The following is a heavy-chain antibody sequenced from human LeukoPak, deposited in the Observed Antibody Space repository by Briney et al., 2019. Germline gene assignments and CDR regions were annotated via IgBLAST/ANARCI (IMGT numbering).Heavy chain of an antibody. CDR1: GYTLTELS. J-gene: IGHJ4*02. D-gene: IGHD6-13*01. Sequence: GASVKVSCKVSGYTLTELSMHWVRQAPGKGLEWMGGFDPEDGETIYAQKFQGRVTMTEDTSTDTAYMELSSLRSEDTAVYYCATAPRIESSWYPSSPDYCGQGTLVTVSS. V-gene: IGHV1-24*01. CDR2: FDPEDGET. CDR3: ATAPRIESSWYPSSPDY.